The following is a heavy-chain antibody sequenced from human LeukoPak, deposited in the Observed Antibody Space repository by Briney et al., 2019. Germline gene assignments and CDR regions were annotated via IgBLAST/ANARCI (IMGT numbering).Heavy chain of an antibody. V-gene: IGHV3-7*01. J-gene: IGHJ4*02. CDR3: ARGPPDYYDSSGYYLNY. Sequence: AGGSLRLSCAASGFTFTNYWMSWVRQALGKGLEWVVSIKEGGSEKYYVDSVKGRFTISRDNAKNTLYLQMNSLRAEDTAVYYCARGPPDYYDSSGYYLNYWGQGTLVTVSS. CDR1: GFTFTNYW. CDR2: IKEGGSEK. D-gene: IGHD3-22*01.